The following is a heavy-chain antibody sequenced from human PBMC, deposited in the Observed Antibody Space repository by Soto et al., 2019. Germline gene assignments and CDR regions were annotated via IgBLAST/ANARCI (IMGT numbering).Heavy chain of an antibody. J-gene: IGHJ6*03. CDR1: GFTVSSNY. Sequence: GGSLRLSCAASGFTVSSNYMSWVRQAPGKGLEWVSVIYSGGSTYYADSVKGRFTISRDNSKNTLYLQMNSLRAEDTAVYYCARCHFYYYYYMDVWGKGTTVTVSS. CDR3: ARCHFYYYYYMDV. CDR2: IYSGGST. V-gene: IGHV3-66*01.